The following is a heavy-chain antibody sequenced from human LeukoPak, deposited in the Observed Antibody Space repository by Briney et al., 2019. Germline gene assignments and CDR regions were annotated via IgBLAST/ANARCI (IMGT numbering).Heavy chain of an antibody. Sequence: GGSLRLSCAASGFTFSSYEMNWVRQGPGKGLEWVSYISSGGSTIYHADSVKGRFTIARDNAKNSLHLQMSSLRAEDTAVYYCARENGNSYGYLDYWGQGTLVTVSS. D-gene: IGHD5-18*01. J-gene: IGHJ4*02. CDR2: ISSGGSTI. CDR3: ARENGNSYGYLDY. CDR1: GFTFSSYE. V-gene: IGHV3-48*03.